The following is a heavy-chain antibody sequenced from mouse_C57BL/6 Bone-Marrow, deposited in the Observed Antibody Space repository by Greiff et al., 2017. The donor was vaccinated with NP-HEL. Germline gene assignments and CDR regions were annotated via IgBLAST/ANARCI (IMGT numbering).Heavy chain of an antibody. Sequence: VKLMESGAELVRPGTSVKLSCKASGYTFTNYWIGWAKQRPGHGLEWIGDIYPGGGYTNYNEKFKGKATLTADKSSSTAYMQFSGLTSEDSAIYCCARRGPRREFADWGQGTLVTVAA. CDR2: IYPGGGYT. J-gene: IGHJ3*01. CDR1: GYTFTNYW. D-gene: IGHD3-3*01. CDR3: ARRGPRREFAD. V-gene: IGHV1-63*01.